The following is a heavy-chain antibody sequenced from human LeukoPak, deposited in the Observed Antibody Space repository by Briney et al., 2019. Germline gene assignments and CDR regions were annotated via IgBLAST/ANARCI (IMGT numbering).Heavy chain of an antibody. CDR2: IYTSGST. V-gene: IGHV4-4*09. D-gene: IGHD2-2*01. Sequence: PSETLSLTCTVSGSISGYYWSWIRQPPGKGLEWIGYIYTSGSTNYNPSLKSRVTISVVTSKNQFSLDLSSMTAADTAVYYCARQKCTSTSCLTKNAFDIWGQGTMVTVSS. CDR1: GSISGYY. CDR3: ARQKCTSTSCLTKNAFDI. J-gene: IGHJ3*02.